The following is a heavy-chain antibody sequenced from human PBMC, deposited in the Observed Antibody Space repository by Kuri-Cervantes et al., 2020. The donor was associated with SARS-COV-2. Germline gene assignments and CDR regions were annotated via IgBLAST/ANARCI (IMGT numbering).Heavy chain of an antibody. J-gene: IGHJ4*02. D-gene: IGHD2-15*01. CDR3: AREGYCSGGSCFDY. CDR2: IYYSGST. CDR1: GGSISSSSYY. Sequence: GSLRLSCTVSGGSISSSSYYWGWIRQPPGKGLEWIGSIYYSGSTNYNPSLKSRVTISVDTSKNQFSLKLSSVTAADTAVYYCAREGYCSGGSCFDYWGQGTLVTVSS. V-gene: IGHV4-39*07.